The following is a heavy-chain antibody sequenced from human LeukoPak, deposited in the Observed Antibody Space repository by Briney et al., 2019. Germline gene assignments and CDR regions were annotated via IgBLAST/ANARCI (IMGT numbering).Heavy chain of an antibody. V-gene: IGHV3-7*01. CDR2: IKQDGSEK. Sequence: GGSLRLSCAASGFTFSSYWMSWVRQAPGKGLEWVANIKQDGSEKYHVDSVKGRFTISRDNAKNSLYLQMNSLRAEDTAVYYCASLIEYSSSSAGTIFDYWGQGTLVTVSS. CDR3: ASLIEYSSSSAGTIFDY. D-gene: IGHD6-6*01. CDR1: GFTFSSYW. J-gene: IGHJ4*02.